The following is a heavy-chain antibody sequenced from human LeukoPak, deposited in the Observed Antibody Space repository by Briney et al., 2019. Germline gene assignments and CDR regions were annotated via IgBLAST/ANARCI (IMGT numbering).Heavy chain of an antibody. D-gene: IGHD3-10*01. CDR1: GFTFSSYA. Sequence: SGGSPRLSCAASGFTFSSYAMSWVRQAPGKGLEWVSAISGSGGSTYYADSAKGRFTISRDNSKNTLYLQMNSLRAADTAVYYCAKDAYGSGSYPDYWGQGTLVTVSS. V-gene: IGHV3-23*01. J-gene: IGHJ4*02. CDR2: ISGSGGST. CDR3: AKDAYGSGSYPDY.